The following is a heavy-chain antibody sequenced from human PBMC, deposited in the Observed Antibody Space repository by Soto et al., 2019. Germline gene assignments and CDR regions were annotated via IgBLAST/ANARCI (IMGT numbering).Heavy chain of an antibody. V-gene: IGHV1-69*12. Sequence: VQLVPSGAEVKTPGSSVKVSCKASGGTFSSYAISWVRQAPGQGLEWMGGIIPIFGTANYAQTFQGRVTITADESTSTAYMELSSLRSEDTAVYYCARLTGTVFPHWFDPWGQGTLVTVSS. CDR1: GGTFSSYA. D-gene: IGHD1-20*01. CDR3: ARLTGTVFPHWFDP. J-gene: IGHJ5*02. CDR2: IIPIFGTA.